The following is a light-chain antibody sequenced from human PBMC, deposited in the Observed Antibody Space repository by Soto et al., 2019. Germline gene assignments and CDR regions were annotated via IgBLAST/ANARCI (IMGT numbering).Light chain of an antibody. CDR1: QSVSGSY. CDR3: HQYGSSPYT. J-gene: IGKJ2*01. Sequence: DIVLTQSPGTLSLSPGERATLSCRASQSVSGSYLAWYQQKPGQAPRLLIYGASSRATGIPDRFSGSGSGTEFTLTISRLEPEDFAVYYCHQYGSSPYTFGQGTKLEIK. V-gene: IGKV3-20*01. CDR2: GAS.